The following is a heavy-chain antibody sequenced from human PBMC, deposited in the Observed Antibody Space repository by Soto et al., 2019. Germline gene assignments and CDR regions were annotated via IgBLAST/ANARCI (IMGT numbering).Heavy chain of an antibody. V-gene: IGHV4-34*01. J-gene: IGHJ6*02. CDR2: INHSGST. CDR1: GGSFSCYY. Sequence: SETLSLTWAVYGGSFSCYYWSWIRQPPGKGLGWIGEINHSGSTNYNPSLKSRVTISVDTSKNQFSLKLSSVTAADTAVYYCARVSYYGSGFSISYYYYYGMDVWGQGTTVTVSS. D-gene: IGHD3-10*01. CDR3: ARVSYYGSGFSISYYYYYGMDV.